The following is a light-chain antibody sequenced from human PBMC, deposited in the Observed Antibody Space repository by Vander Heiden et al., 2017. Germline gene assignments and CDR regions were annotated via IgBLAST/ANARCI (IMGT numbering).Light chain of an antibody. CDR1: QSVSGNY. V-gene: IGKV3-20*01. J-gene: IGKJ2*01. CDR3: QQYGSSHT. Sequence: EIVLTQSPGTLSLSPGARATLSCRASQSVSGNYLVWYQQKPGQAPRLLIYGASSRAIGIPDRFSGSGSGTDFTLTISRLEPEDFAVYYCQQYGSSHTFGQGTKLEMK. CDR2: GAS.